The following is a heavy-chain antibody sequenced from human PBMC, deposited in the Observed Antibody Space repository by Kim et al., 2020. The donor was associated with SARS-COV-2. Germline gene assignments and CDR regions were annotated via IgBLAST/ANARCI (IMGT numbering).Heavy chain of an antibody. Sequence: NDNPSLKSRVNISVDTSKSQFSRKLSSVTAADTCVYYCARGHSSNWYFDSWGQGTLVTVSS. D-gene: IGHD6-13*01. CDR3: ARGHSSNWYFDS. V-gene: IGHV4-59*09. J-gene: IGHJ4*02.